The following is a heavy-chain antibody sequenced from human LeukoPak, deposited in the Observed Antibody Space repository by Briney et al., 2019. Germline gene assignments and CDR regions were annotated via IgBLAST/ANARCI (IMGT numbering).Heavy chain of an antibody. J-gene: IGHJ6*02. Sequence: ASVKVSCKASGYTFTSYGISWVRQAPGQGLEWMGWISAYNGNTNYAQKLQGRVTMTTDTSTSTAYMELRSLRSDDTAVYYCARDWYSSGRYYYYGMDVWGQGTTVTVSS. CDR3: ARDWYSSGRYYYYGMDV. D-gene: IGHD6-19*01. CDR2: ISAYNGNT. V-gene: IGHV1-18*01. CDR1: GYTFTSYG.